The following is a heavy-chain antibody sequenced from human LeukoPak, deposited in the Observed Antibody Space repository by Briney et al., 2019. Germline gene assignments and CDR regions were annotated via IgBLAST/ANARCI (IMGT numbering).Heavy chain of an antibody. J-gene: IGHJ6*03. CDR1: GVTFISYG. CDR2: IRYDGSNK. Sequence: GGSLRLSCAASGVTFISYGMHWVRQAPGKGLEWVTFIRYDGSNKYYADSVKGRFIISRDNSKNTLYLQMNSLRAEDTAVYYCAKDTVKVTTIRRVPHYMDVWGKGTTVTISS. CDR3: AKDTVKVTTIRRVPHYMDV. V-gene: IGHV3-30*02. D-gene: IGHD5-12*01.